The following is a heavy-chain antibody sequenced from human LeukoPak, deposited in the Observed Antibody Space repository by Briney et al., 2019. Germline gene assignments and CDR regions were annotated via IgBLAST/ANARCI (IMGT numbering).Heavy chain of an antibody. Sequence: PGGSLRLSCAVSGFNFRDHWMDWVRQAPGKGLEWVGHIKNDGSETYYLDSLKGRFSISRDNTNNALHLQMNSLRDEDTAVYYCVKNDGWFHLAQWGQGTLVIVSS. CDR3: VKNDGWFHLAQ. J-gene: IGHJ4*02. V-gene: IGHV3-7*03. D-gene: IGHD6-19*01. CDR2: IKNDGSET. CDR1: GFNFRDHW.